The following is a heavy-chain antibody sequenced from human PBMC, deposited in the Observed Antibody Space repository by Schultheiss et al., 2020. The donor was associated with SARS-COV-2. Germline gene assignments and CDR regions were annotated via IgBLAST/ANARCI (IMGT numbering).Heavy chain of an antibody. CDR1: GFTFSSYG. CDR2: ISYDGSNK. V-gene: IGHV3-30*03. J-gene: IGHJ6*02. Sequence: GESLKISCAASGFTFSSYGMHWVRQAPGKGLEWVAVISYDGSNKYYADSVKGRFTISRDNSKNTLYLQMNSLRAEDTAVYYCAREWVSELSKLSHYYYYGMDVWGQGTTVTVSS. D-gene: IGHD1-26*01. CDR3: AREWVSELSKLSHYYYYGMDV.